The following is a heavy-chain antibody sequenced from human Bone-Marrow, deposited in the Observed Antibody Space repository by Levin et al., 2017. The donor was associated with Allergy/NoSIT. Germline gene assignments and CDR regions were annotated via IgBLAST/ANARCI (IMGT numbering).Heavy chain of an antibody. J-gene: IGHJ2*01. D-gene: IGHD3-22*01. CDR3: ARDGSGYYYVWYFDL. CDR2: FYQSRTT. V-gene: IGHV4-38-2*02. CDR1: GSSISSGYY. Sequence: SETLSLTCDVSGSSISSGYYWGWIRQAPGKGLEWIGSFYQSRTTYYNPSLKSRVTISVDTSKNQFSLKLSSVTAADTAVYYCARDGSGYYYVWYFDLWGRGTLVTVSS.